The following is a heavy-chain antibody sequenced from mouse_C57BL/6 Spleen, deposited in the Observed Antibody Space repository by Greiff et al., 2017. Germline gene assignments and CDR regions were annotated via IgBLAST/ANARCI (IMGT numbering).Heavy chain of an antibody. V-gene: IGHV14-2*01. CDR2: IEPEDGET. D-gene: IGHD1-1*01. CDR1: GFNIKDYY. CDR3: ARVLRSRGYFDV. J-gene: IGHJ1*03. Sequence: EVQLQQSGAELVKPGASVKLSCTASGFNIKDYYMHWVKQRTEQGLEWIGRIEPEDGETKYAPKFQGKATIPADTSSNTAYLQLSSLTSAGTAVYYCARVLRSRGYFDVWGTGTPVTVSS.